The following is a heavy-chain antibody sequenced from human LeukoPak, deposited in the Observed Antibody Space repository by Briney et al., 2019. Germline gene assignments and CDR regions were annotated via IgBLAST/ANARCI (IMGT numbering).Heavy chain of an antibody. D-gene: IGHD6-19*01. J-gene: IGHJ4*02. Sequence: GGSLRLSCAASGFTVSTNFMSWVRQAPGKGLEWVSVIYAGGDTYYADSVKGRFTISRDNSKNTLYLQMNSLRAEDTAVYYCARSGSGWFDFWGQGTLVTVSS. CDR1: GFTVSTNF. CDR3: ARSGSGWFDF. CDR2: IYAGGDT. V-gene: IGHV3-53*01.